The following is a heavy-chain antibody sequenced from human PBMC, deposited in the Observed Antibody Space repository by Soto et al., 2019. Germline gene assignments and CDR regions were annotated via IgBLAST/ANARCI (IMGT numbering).Heavy chain of an antibody. Sequence: QVQLVESGGGVVQPGRSLRLSCAASGFTFSSYGMHWVRQAPGKGLEWVAVISYDGSNEYYADSVKGRFTISRDNSKNTLYLQMNSLRAEDTAVYYCAKGSPDIVVVVAAWAYWYFDLWGRGTLVTVSS. CDR2: ISYDGSNE. CDR1: GFTFSSYG. CDR3: AKGSPDIVVVVAAWAYWYFDL. D-gene: IGHD2-15*01. V-gene: IGHV3-30*18. J-gene: IGHJ2*01.